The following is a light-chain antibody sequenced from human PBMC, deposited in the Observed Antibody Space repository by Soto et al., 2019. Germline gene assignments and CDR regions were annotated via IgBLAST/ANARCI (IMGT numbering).Light chain of an antibody. Sequence: QSALTQPASVSGSPGQSITISCTGTSSDVWSYNLVSWYQQHPGKAPKLMIYEGSKRPSGVSNRFSGSKSGNTASLTISGLQAEDEADYYCCSYAGSSAWVFGGGPKLTVL. CDR3: CSYAGSSAWV. J-gene: IGLJ3*02. V-gene: IGLV2-23*01. CDR2: EGS. CDR1: SSDVWSYNL.